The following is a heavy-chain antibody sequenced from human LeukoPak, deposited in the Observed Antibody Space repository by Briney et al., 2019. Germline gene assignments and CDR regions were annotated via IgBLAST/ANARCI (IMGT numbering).Heavy chain of an antibody. CDR3: ARDQYYFDRSGYLRHFDY. CDR1: GYTFTNYY. D-gene: IGHD3-22*01. Sequence: ASVKVSCKSSGYTFTNYYIHWVRQAPGQGLEWMGIINPNGGRTIYSRKFRGRVDMTGDTSTSTVYMELSSLRSEDTAVYFCARDQYYFDRSGYLRHFDYWGQGTLVTVSP. J-gene: IGHJ4*02. V-gene: IGHV1-46*01. CDR2: INPNGGRT.